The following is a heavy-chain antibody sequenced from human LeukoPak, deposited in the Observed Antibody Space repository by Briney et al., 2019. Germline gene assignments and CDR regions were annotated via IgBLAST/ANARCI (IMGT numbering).Heavy chain of an antibody. Sequence: PGGSLRPSCAASGFTFSSYAMNWVRQAPGKGLEWVSSISGSGGSTYYADSVKGRFTISRDNSKNTVYLQMNSLRAEDTAVYYCAKDVGYCSGGSCYTYSYMDVWGKGTTVTVSS. CDR3: AKDVGYCSGGSCYTYSYMDV. D-gene: IGHD2-15*01. V-gene: IGHV3-23*01. CDR1: GFTFSSYA. CDR2: ISGSGGST. J-gene: IGHJ6*03.